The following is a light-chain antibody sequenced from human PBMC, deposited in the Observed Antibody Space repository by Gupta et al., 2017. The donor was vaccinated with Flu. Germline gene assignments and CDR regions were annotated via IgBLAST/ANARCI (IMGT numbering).Light chain of an antibody. Sequence: QSALTQARSVSGSPAQSVTITCTGPTSDFATYNLVSWYQKRPGKAPKLLIFDANKRPSGVPDRFFGSTSGNTPSLIISGLQTEDEADYYCCADAGDHNWVFGGATKLTVL. CDR2: DAN. CDR3: CADAGDHNWV. J-gene: IGLJ3*02. CDR1: TSDFATYNL. V-gene: IGLV2-11*01.